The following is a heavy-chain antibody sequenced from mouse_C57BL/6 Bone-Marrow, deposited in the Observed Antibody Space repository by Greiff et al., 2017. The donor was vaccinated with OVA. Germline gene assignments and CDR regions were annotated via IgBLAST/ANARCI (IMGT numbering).Heavy chain of an antibody. CDR1: GYTFTNYW. J-gene: IGHJ2*01. Sequence: VQLKESGAELVRPGTSVKMSCKASGYTFTNYWIGWAKQRPGHGLEWIGDIYPGGGYTNYNEKFKGKATLTADKSSSTAYMQFSSLTSEDSAIYYCARGYSNYFDYWGQGTTLTVSS. D-gene: IGHD2-5*01. V-gene: IGHV1-63*01. CDR2: IYPGGGYT. CDR3: ARGYSNYFDY.